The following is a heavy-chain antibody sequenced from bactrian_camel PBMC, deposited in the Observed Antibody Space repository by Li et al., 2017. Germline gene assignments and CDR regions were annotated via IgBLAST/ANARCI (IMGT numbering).Heavy chain of an antibody. D-gene: IGHD6*01. V-gene: IGHV3S67*01. CDR3: VVDSGSWYGPFTTG. J-gene: IGHJ4*01. CDR1: GFTFSNTG. CDR2: ISSTGST. Sequence: QLVESGGGLVQPGGSLRLSCAASGFTFSNTGMSWIRQAPGNECDLVSRISSTGSTYYSDSVKGRFTISRDNAKKTVYLQMNSLKSEDSGAYYCVVDSGSWYGPFTTGWGQGTQVTVS.